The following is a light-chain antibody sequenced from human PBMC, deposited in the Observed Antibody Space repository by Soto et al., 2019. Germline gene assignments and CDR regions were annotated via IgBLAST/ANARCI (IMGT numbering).Light chain of an antibody. J-gene: IGKJ1*01. V-gene: IGKV1-39*01. Sequence: DIQMTRSPSSLSASIGDRVTLTCRPSQTIMTYLNWYQQKPGEAPKLLIYTASTLQTGVPSRFSGTGSGTDFTLTISGLQHEDFATYYCQQSYSAPRTCGQGTK. CDR2: TAS. CDR3: QQSYSAPRT. CDR1: QTIMTY.